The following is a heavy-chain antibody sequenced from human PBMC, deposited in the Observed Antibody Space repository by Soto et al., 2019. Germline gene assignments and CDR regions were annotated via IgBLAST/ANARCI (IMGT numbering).Heavy chain of an antibody. CDR2: IIPIFGTA. D-gene: IGHD6-13*01. J-gene: IGHJ5*02. CDR3: ARDQGSSWYPNWFDP. V-gene: IGHV1-69*06. Sequence: SVKVSCKASGGTFSSYAISWVRQAPGQGLEWMGGIIPIFGTANYAQKFQGRVTITADKSTSTAYMELSSLRSEDTAVYYCARDQGSSWYPNWFDPWGQGTQVTVSS. CDR1: GGTFSSYA.